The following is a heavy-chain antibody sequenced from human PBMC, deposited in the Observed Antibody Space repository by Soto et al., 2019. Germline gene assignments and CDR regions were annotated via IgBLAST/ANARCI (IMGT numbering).Heavy chain of an antibody. D-gene: IGHD3-22*01. Sequence: PSETLSLTCAVSGGSISSGGYSWSWIRQPPGKGLEWIGYIYHSGSTYYNPSLKSRVTISVDRSKNQFSLKLSSVTAADTAVYYCARGSRRYYDSSGYTRLANWFDPWGQGTLVTVSS. CDR3: ARGSRRYYDSSGYTRLANWFDP. V-gene: IGHV4-30-2*01. CDR1: GGSISSGGYS. CDR2: IYHSGST. J-gene: IGHJ5*02.